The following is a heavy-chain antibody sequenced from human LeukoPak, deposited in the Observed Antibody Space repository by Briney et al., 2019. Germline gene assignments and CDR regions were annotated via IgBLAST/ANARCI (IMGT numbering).Heavy chain of an antibody. CDR2: INSNGSDT. V-gene: IGHV3-7*01. D-gene: IGHD2-8*01. J-gene: IGHJ3*01. CDR3: QRELSAANES. CDR1: GFTLSSNS. Sequence: GGSLRLSCAASGFTLSSNSMSWVRQAPAKGLEWVATINSNGSDTYYVYSVKGRFTISRDNAKNTVYLQMNSLRAEDTAIYYCQRELSAANESWGHGKLVTVSS.